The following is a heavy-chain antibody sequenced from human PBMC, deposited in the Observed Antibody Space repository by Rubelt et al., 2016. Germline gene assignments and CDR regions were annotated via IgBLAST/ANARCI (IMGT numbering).Heavy chain of an antibody. V-gene: IGHV4-31*03. D-gene: IGHD3-22*01. J-gene: IGHJ4*02. CDR1: GGSISSGGYY. CDR2: IYYSGST. Sequence: QVQLQESGPGLVKPSQTLSLTCTVSGGSISSGGYYWSWIRQHPGKGLEWIGYIYYSGSTYYNPSLKSRVTISVDTSKNQFARKLSSVTAAETAVYYCARGDYDSSGYPDYWGQGTLVTVSS. CDR3: ARGDYDSSGYPDY.